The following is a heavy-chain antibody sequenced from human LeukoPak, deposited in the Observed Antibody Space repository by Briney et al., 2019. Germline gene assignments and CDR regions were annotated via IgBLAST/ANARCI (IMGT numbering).Heavy chain of an antibody. V-gene: IGHV3-53*01. CDR1: GFTVSSNY. Sequence: PGGSLRLSCAASGFTVSSNYMSWVRQAPGKGLEWVSVIYSSGSTYYADSVKGRFTISRDNSKNTLYLQMNSLRAEDTAVYYCARGTSVRDGSNFDYWGQGTLVTVSS. D-gene: IGHD5-24*01. CDR2: IYSSGST. J-gene: IGHJ4*02. CDR3: ARGTSVRDGSNFDY.